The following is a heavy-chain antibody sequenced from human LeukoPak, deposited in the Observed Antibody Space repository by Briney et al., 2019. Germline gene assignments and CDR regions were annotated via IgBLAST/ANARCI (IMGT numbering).Heavy chain of an antibody. CDR3: AKDINGDPPSHYDSYAFDV. J-gene: IGHJ3*01. Sequence: PGGSLRLSCAASGFAFDGYAMHWVRQGPGKGLEWVSAISWSSGRIGYGDSVKGRFTISRDNAKNSLYLQMNSLTPEDTALYYCAKDINGDPPSHYDSYAFDVWGQGTMVTVSS. CDR2: ISWSSGRI. CDR1: GFAFDGYA. V-gene: IGHV3-9*01. D-gene: IGHD3-22*01.